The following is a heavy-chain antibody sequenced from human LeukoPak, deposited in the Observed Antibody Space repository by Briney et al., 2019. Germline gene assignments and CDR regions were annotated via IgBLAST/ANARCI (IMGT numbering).Heavy chain of an antibody. D-gene: IGHD3-22*01. Sequence: ASETLSLTCAVSGGSICSGGYSWSWIRQPPGKGLEWIGYIYHSGSTYYNPSLKSRVTISVDRSKNQFSLKLSSVTAADTAVYYCARVYYDSSGYYYFDYWGQGTLVTVSS. CDR3: ARVYYDSSGYYYFDY. J-gene: IGHJ4*02. CDR1: GGSICSGGYS. CDR2: IYHSGST. V-gene: IGHV4-30-2*01.